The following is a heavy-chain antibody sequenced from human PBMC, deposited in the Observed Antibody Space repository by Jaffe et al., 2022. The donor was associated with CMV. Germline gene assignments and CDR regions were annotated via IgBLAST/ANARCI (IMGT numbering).Heavy chain of an antibody. D-gene: IGHD6-13*01. J-gene: IGHJ6*03. CDR1: GGSISSYY. CDR2: IYYSGST. CDR3: ARDWAAAGRGYYYYYMDV. Sequence: QVQLQESGPGLVKPSETLSLTCTVSGGSISSYYWSWIRQPPGKGLEWIGYIYYSGSTNYNPSLKSRVTISVDTSKNQFSLKLSSVTAADTAVYYCARDWAAAGRGYYYYYMDVWGKGTTVTVSS. V-gene: IGHV4-59*01.